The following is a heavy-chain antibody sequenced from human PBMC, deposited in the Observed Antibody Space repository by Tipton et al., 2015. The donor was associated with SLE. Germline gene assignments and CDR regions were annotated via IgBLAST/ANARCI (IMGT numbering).Heavy chain of an antibody. CDR2: IYYSGST. CDR1: GGSISSYY. CDR3: ARAGYSSNWYVDY. J-gene: IGHJ4*02. V-gene: IGHV4-59*12. D-gene: IGHD6-13*01. Sequence: LRLSCTVSGGSISSYYWSWIRQPPGKGLEWIGYIYYSGSTNYNPSLKSRVTISVDTSKNQFSLKLSSVTAADTAVYYCARAGYSSNWYVDYWGQGTTVSVSS.